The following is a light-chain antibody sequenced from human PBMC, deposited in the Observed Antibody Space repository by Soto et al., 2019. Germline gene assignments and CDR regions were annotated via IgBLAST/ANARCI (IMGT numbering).Light chain of an antibody. CDR3: QQYNDRPPLT. Sequence: EVVMTQSPALLSVSPGERVTLSCRASQTVTNNLAWYQQRPGQAPRLLIYDSSSRATGVPARFSGSGPGTEFTFTISSLKAEDVAVYYCQQYNDRPPLTFGGGTKVEI. CDR2: DSS. V-gene: IGKV3-15*01. J-gene: IGKJ4*01. CDR1: QTVTNN.